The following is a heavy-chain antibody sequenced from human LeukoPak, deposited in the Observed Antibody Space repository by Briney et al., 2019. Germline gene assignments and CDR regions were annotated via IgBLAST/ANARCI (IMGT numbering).Heavy chain of an antibody. Sequence: GGSLRLSCAASGFTVTDNYMNWVRQSSGKGLEWVSSISSTSSYIYYADSLKGRFTISRDNAKNSLYLQMNSLRAEDTAVYYCLRYNYGYYFDYWGQGTLVTVSS. CDR1: GFTVTDNY. CDR3: LRYNYGYYFDY. D-gene: IGHD5-18*01. CDR2: ISSTSSYI. V-gene: IGHV3-21*01. J-gene: IGHJ4*02.